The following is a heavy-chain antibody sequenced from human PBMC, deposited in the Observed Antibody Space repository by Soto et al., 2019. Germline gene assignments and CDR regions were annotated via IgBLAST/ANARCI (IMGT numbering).Heavy chain of an antibody. D-gene: IGHD2-2*01. V-gene: IGHV3-23*01. Sequence: EVQLLESGGGLVQPGGSLRLSCAASGFTFSSYAMSWVRQAPGKGLEWVSDLSGSGGSTYYADSVKGRFTISRDNSKNTLYLQMSSLRADDTAVYYCANYGSTISCSKAFDSWGQGTLVTVSS. J-gene: IGHJ4*02. CDR1: GFTFSSYA. CDR2: LSGSGGST. CDR3: ANYGSTISCSKAFDS.